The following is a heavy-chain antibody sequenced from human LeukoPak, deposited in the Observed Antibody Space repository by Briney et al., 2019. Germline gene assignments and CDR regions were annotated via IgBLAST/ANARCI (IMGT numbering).Heavy chain of an antibody. CDR2: IYTSGST. D-gene: IGHD6-13*01. Sequence: KTSETLSLTCTVSGGSISSYYWSWIRQPAGKGLEWIGRIYTSGSTNYNPSLKSRVTMSVDTSKNQFSLKLSSVTAADTAVYYCARDGSSSWFKYYYYGMDVWGQGTTVTVSS. CDR1: GGSISSYY. CDR3: ARDGSSSWFKYYYYGMDV. V-gene: IGHV4-4*07. J-gene: IGHJ6*02.